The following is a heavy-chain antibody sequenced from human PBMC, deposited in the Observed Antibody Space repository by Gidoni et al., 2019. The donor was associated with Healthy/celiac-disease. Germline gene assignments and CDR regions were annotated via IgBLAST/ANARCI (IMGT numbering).Heavy chain of an antibody. D-gene: IGHD2-15*01. J-gene: IGHJ6*02. V-gene: IGHV1-69*01. CDR1: GGTFSSHA. Sequence: QVQLVQSGAELQKPGSSVKVSCTASGGTFSSHAISWVRQAPGQGLEWMGGIIPIFGTANYAQKFQGRVTITADESTSTAYMELSSLRSEDTAVYYCARVGYCSGGSCYLREGYYYYGMDVWGQGTTVTVSS. CDR3: ARVGYCSGGSCYLREGYYYYGMDV. CDR2: IIPIFGTA.